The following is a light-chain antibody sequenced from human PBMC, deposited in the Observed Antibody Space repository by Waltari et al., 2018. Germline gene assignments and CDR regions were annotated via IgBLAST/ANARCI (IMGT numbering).Light chain of an antibody. V-gene: IGKV3-15*01. Sequence: CRASHSVSSNLAWYQQKPGQAPRLLIHGASTRATGIPARFSGSGSGTEFTLTISSLQSEDFAVYYCQQYNNWPPGAFGQGTKVEIK. CDR2: GAS. CDR3: QQYNNWPPGA. CDR1: HSVSSN. J-gene: IGKJ1*01.